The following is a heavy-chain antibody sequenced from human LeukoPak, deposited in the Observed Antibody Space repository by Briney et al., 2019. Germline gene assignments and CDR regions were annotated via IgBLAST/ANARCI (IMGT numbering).Heavy chain of an antibody. CDR3: ARDPYGGNSGDY. J-gene: IGHJ4*02. CDR2: ISSSSSTI. V-gene: IGHV3-48*01. D-gene: IGHD2-21*02. Sequence: PGGSLRLSCAASGFSFGSYSINWVRQAPGKGLEWVSYISSSSSTIYYADSVKGRFTISRDNAKNSLYLQMNSLRAEDTAVYYCARDPYGGNSGDYWGQGTLVTVSS. CDR1: GFSFGSYS.